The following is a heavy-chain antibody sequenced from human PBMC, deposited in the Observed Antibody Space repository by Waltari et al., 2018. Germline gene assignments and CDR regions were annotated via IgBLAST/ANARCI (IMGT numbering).Heavy chain of an antibody. Sequence: QVQLVQSGAEVKKPGASVKVSCKASGYTFTGHYLHWVRQTPGQGLGWMGRINPNNGVTNSAQKFQGRVTMTRDTSISTAYMELSGLRSDDTAVYYCETRGTSSSFWGQGTLVTVSS. D-gene: IGHD2-2*01. V-gene: IGHV1-2*06. CDR1: GYTFTGHY. J-gene: IGHJ4*02. CDR2: INPNNGVT. CDR3: ETRGTSSSF.